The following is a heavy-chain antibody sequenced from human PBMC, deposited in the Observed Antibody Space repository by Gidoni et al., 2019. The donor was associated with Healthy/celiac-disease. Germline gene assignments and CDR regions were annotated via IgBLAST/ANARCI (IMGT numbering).Heavy chain of an antibody. D-gene: IGHD5-12*01. V-gene: IGHV1-46*01. CDR3: ARAIVATAEFDY. CDR1: GYTFTSYY. J-gene: IGHJ4*02. Sequence: QVQLVQSGAEVKKPGASVKVSCKASGYTFTSYYMHWVRQAPGQGREWMGILNPSGGSTSSAQKFQGRVTMTRDTSTSTVYMELSSLRSEDTAVYYCARAIVATAEFDYWGQGTLVTVSS. CDR2: LNPSGGST.